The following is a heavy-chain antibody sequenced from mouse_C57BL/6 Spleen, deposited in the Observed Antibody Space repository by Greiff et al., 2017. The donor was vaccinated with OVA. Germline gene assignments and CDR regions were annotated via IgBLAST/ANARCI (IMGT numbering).Heavy chain of an antibody. Sequence: AASAVDFSRYWMSWVRRAPGKGLEWIGEINPDSSTINYAPSLKDKFIISRDNAKNTLYLQMSKVRSEDTALYYCARYYDYDGNYFDYWGQGTTLTVSS. J-gene: IGHJ2*01. CDR3: ARYYDYDGNYFDY. CDR2: INPDSSTI. V-gene: IGHV4-1*01. D-gene: IGHD2-4*01. CDR1: AVDFSRYW.